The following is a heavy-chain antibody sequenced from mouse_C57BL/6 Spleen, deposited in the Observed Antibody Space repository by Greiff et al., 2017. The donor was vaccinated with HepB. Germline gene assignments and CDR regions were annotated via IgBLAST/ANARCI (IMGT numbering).Heavy chain of an antibody. Sequence: QVQLQQPGAELVKPGASVKLSCKASGYTFTSYWMQWVKQRPGQGLEWIGEIDPSDSYTNYNQKFKGKATFTVDTSSSTAYMQLSSLTSEDSAVYYCAGTGSWFAYWGQGTLVTVSA. V-gene: IGHV1-50*01. CDR1: GYTFTSYW. CDR2: IDPSDSYT. J-gene: IGHJ3*01. CDR3: AGTGSWFAY. D-gene: IGHD4-1*01.